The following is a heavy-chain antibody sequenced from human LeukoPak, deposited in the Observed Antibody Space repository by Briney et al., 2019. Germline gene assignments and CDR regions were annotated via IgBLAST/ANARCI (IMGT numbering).Heavy chain of an antibody. CDR2: IYYSGST. CDR1: GVSISSYY. J-gene: IGHJ6*03. D-gene: IGHD3-10*01. Sequence: SETLSLTCTVSGVSISSYYWSWIRQPPGKGLEWIGYIYYSGSTNYNPSLKSRVTISVDTSKNQFSLKLSSVTAADTAVYYCARDMVRGNKRGYYYYYMDVWGKGATVTVSS. CDR3: ARDMVRGNKRGYYYYYMDV. V-gene: IGHV4-59*01.